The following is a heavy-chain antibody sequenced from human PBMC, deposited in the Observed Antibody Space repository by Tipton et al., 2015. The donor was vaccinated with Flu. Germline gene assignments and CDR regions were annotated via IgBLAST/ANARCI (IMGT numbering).Heavy chain of an antibody. J-gene: IGHJ5*02. Sequence: TLSLTCTVFGYSIRSSNYYWGWIRQPPGKGLEWIGSIFHSGNSYHNPSLKSRVTMAVETSKNQFSLKVISVTAADTAVYYCARRDYSNYVSDPKNWFDPWGQGTLVTVSS. CDR2: IFHSGNS. CDR1: GYSIRSSNYY. V-gene: IGHV4-38-2*02. CDR3: ARRDYSNYVSDPKNWFDP. D-gene: IGHD4-11*01.